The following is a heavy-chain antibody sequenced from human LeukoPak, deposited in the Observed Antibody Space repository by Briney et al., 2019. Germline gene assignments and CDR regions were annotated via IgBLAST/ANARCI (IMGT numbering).Heavy chain of an antibody. CDR3: AREQSGSYSYYFDY. J-gene: IGHJ4*02. D-gene: IGHD1-26*01. CDR1: GGSFSGYY. CDR2: INHSGST. V-gene: IGHV4-34*01. Sequence: SETLSLTCAVYGGSFSGYYWSWIRQPPGKGLEWIGEINHSGSTNYNPSLKSRVTISVDTSKNQFSLKLSSVTAADTAVYYCAREQSGSYSYYFDYWGQGTLVTVSS.